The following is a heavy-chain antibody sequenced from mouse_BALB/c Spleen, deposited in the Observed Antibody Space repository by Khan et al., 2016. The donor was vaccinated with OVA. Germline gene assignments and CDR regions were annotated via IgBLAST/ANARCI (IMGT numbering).Heavy chain of an antibody. CDR1: GYTFTNYW. CDR3: TGGDPGNFDY. V-gene: IGHV1-69*02. J-gene: IGHJ2*01. D-gene: IGHD2-13*01. Sequence: QVQLKESGAELVRPGASVNLSCKASGYTFTNYWINWVKQRPGQGLEWIGNIYPSDSYTNYNQNFKDKATLTVDKSSSTAYMRLSSPTSEDSAVYYCTGGDPGNFDYWGHGTTLTVSS. CDR2: IYPSDSYT.